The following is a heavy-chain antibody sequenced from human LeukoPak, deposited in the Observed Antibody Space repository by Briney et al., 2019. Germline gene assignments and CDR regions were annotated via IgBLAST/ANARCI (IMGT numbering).Heavy chain of an antibody. J-gene: IGHJ4*02. CDR1: GFTFSNYA. V-gene: IGHV3-23*01. D-gene: IGHD3-9*01. Sequence: GGSLRLSCAASGFTFSNYAMSWVRQAPGKGLEWVSGITDSGGRTYHADSVKGRFTISRDNSKNTLYLQMNSLRAEDTAVYYCATGPHYDILTGSPIDYWGQGTLVTVSS. CDR2: ITDSGGRT. CDR3: ATGPHYDILTGSPIDY.